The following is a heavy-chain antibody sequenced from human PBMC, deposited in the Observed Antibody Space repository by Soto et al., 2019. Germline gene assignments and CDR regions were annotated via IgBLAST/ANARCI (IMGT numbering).Heavy chain of an antibody. CDR3: AGGGRDIVVVPAAVQLDY. CDR1: GFTFSDHY. CDR2: TRNKANSYTT. Sequence: EVQLVESGGGLVQPGGSLRLSCAASGFTFSDHYMDWVRQAPGKGLEWVGRTRNKANSYTTEYTASVKGRFTISRDDSKNSLYLQMNSLKTEDTAVYYCAGGGRDIVVVPAAVQLDYWGQGTLVTVSS. V-gene: IGHV3-72*01. D-gene: IGHD2-2*01. J-gene: IGHJ4*02.